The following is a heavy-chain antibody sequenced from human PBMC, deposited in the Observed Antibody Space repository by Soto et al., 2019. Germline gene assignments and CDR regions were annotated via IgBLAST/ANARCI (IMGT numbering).Heavy chain of an antibody. CDR2: IWYDEINI. CDR1: GFTFSSYC. Sequence: GGSLRLSCAASGFTFSSYCIHWVRQAPGKGLDWVAVIWYDEINIYYADSVKGRFTISRDNSKNTLFLQMNSLRAEDTAVYYCARDDIPGIAVAIYGMDVFGQRTTVTGSS. J-gene: IGHJ6*02. V-gene: IGHV3-33*01. CDR3: ARDDIPGIAVAIYGMDV. D-gene: IGHD6-19*01.